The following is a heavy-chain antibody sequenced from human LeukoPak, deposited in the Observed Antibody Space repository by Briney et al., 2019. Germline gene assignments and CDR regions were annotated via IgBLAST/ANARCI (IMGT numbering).Heavy chain of an antibody. CDR1: GFTFSSYA. D-gene: IGHD6-13*01. J-gene: IGHJ4*02. Sequence: QSAGSLRLSCAASGFTFSSYAMSWVRQAPGMGLEWVSAISGSGGSTYYADSVKGRFTISRDNSKNTLYLQMNSLRAEDTAVYYCAKIGGGGIAELVLGFDYWGQGTLVTVSS. V-gene: IGHV3-23*01. CDR3: AKIGGGGIAELVLGFDY. CDR2: ISGSGGST.